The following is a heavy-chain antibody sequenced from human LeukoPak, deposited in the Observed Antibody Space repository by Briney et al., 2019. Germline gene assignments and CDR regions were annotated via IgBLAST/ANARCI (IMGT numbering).Heavy chain of an antibody. CDR1: GYSFTSYW. CDR2: IYPGDSDT. V-gene: IGHV5-51*01. J-gene: IGHJ4*02. Sequence: GESLKIFFKSSGYSFTSYWRGWVRQMPGKGLEWMGIIYPGDSDTRYSPSFQGQVTISADKSISTAYLQWSSLKASDTAMYYCARLIGRSAFVIWGPGTLVTVSS. D-gene: IGHD1-26*01. CDR3: ARLIGRSAFVI.